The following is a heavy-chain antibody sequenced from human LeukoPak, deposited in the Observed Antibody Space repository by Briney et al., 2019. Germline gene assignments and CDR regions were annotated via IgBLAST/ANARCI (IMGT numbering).Heavy chain of an antibody. V-gene: IGHV3-30*18. D-gene: IGHD6-13*01. J-gene: IGHJ4*02. Sequence: PGRSLRLSCAASGFTFSSYGMHWVRQAPGKGLEWVAVISYDGSNKYYADSVKGRFTISRDNSKNTLYLQMNSLRAEDTAVYYCAKVGVSSRWSHYFDYWGQGTLATVSS. CDR3: AKVGVSSRWSHYFDY. CDR2: ISYDGSNK. CDR1: GFTFSSYG.